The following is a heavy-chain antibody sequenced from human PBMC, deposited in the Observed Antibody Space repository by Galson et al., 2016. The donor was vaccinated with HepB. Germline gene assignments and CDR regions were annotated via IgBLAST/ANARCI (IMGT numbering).Heavy chain of an antibody. CDR2: FYPGDSDN. J-gene: IGHJ3*02. D-gene: IGHD1-26*01. CDR3: ARHPPYSSNYYRGAFDI. V-gene: IGHV5-51*01. CDR1: GSSFTSYW. Sequence: QSGAEVKKPGESLKISCKGSGSSFTSYWIAWVRQMPGKGLEWMGIFYPGDSDNRYSPSFQGQVTMSADKSISTAYLQWSSLEASDTAMYNCARHPPYSSNYYRGAFDIWGQGAMVTVSS.